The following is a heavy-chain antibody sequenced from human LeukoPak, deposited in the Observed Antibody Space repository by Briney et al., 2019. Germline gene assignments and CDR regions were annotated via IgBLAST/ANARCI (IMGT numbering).Heavy chain of an antibody. V-gene: IGHV4-59*01. CDR1: GGSISTYY. CDR3: ARVTYTIAARYYYYMDV. CDR2: IYYSGST. D-gene: IGHD6-6*01. Sequence: SETLSLTCTVSGGSISTYYWSWIRQPPWKGLEWIGYIYYSGSTNYIPSLKSRVTISVDTSKNQFSLKLSSVTAADTAVYYCARVTYTIAARYYYYMDVWGKGTTVTVSS. J-gene: IGHJ6*03.